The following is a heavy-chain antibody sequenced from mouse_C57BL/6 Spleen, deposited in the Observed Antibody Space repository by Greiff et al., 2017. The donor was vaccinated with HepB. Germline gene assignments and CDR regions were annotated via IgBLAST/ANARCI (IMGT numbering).Heavy chain of an antibody. Sequence: ESGPGLVKPSQSLSLTCSVTGYSITSGYYWNWIRQFPGNKLEWMGYISYDGSNNYNPSLKNRISITRDTSKNQFFLKLNSVTTEDTATYYCARADYGSSYVGWYFDVWGTGTTVTVSS. J-gene: IGHJ1*03. CDR1: GYSITSGYY. CDR2: ISYDGSN. V-gene: IGHV3-6*01. D-gene: IGHD1-1*01. CDR3: ARADYGSSYVGWYFDV.